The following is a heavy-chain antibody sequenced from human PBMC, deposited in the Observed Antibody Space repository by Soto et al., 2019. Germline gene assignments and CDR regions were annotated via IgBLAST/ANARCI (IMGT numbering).Heavy chain of an antibody. CDR2: ISSSSSYI. CDR1: GFTFSSYS. V-gene: IGHV3-21*01. CDR3: ASPPPYCSSTSCYLDY. J-gene: IGHJ4*02. Sequence: EVQLVESGGGLVKPGGSLRLSCAASGFTFSSYSMNWVRQAPGKGLEWVSSISSSSSYIYYADSVKGRFTISRDNAKNSLYLQMNSLRAEDTAVYYCASPPPYCSSTSCYLDYWGQGTLVTVSS. D-gene: IGHD2-2*01.